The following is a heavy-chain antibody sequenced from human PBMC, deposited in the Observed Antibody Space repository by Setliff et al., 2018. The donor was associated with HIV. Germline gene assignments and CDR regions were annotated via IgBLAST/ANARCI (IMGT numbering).Heavy chain of an antibody. CDR1: GGSISGHY. V-gene: IGHV4-34*01. CDR3: ARHSPSDY. Sequence: PSETLSLTCTVSGGSISGHYWSWIRQPPGKGLEWIGEINHSGSTNYNPSLKSRVTISIDTSRNQFSLKLSSVTAADTAVYYCARHSPSDYWGQGTLVTVSS. CDR2: INHSGST. J-gene: IGHJ4*02.